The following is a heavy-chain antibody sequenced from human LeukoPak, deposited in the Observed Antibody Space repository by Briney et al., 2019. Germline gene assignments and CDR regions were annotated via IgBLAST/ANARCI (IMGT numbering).Heavy chain of an antibody. V-gene: IGHV4-39*01. CDR1: GGSISSSSYY. CDR2: ISYSWST. D-gene: IGHD2-15*01. CDR3: ARSVNIVVEYYFDY. Sequence: PSETLSLTCTVSGGSISSSSYYWGWIRQTPGEGLVWIGSISYSWSTYYNPSLKSRVTISVGTSKNQFSLKLNSVTAADTAVYYCARSVNIVVEYYFDYWGQGTLVTVSS. J-gene: IGHJ4*02.